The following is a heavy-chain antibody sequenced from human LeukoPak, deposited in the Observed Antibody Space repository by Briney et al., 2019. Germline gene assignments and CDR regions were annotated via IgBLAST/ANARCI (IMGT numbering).Heavy chain of an antibody. CDR2: IYYSGST. Sequence: PSQTLSLTCTVSGGSISSGDYYWSWIRQPPGKSLEWIGYIYYSGSTYYNPSLKSRVTISVDTSKNQFSLKLSSVTAADTAVYYCARGLDFWSGYIYYYYYYGMDVWGQGTTVTVSS. D-gene: IGHD3-3*01. CDR3: ARGLDFWSGYIYYYYYYGMDV. V-gene: IGHV4-30-4*01. J-gene: IGHJ6*02. CDR1: GGSISSGDYY.